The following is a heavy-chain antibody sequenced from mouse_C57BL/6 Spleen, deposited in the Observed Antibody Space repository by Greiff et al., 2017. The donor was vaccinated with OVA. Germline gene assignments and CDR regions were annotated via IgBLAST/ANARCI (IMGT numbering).Heavy chain of an antibody. J-gene: IGHJ2*01. V-gene: IGHV1-52*01. CDR3: ALGMDFGVVYFGG. CDR1: GYTFTSYW. D-gene: IGHD1-1*02. CDR2: IDPSDSET. Sequence: VKLQQPGAELVRPGSSVKLSCKASGYTFTSYWMHWVKQRPIQGLEWIGNIDPSDSETHYNQEFKGKATLTVDKSSSTAYMQLSSLTSEDSAVYYCALGMDFGVVYFGGWGQGTTLTVSS.